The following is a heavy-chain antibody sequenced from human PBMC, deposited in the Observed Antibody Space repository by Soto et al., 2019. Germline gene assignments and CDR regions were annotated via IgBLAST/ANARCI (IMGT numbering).Heavy chain of an antibody. CDR3: ARWLYVDY. CDR2: ISGIDGKT. D-gene: IGHD3-16*01. CDR1: GFSLVSYA. Sequence: GGSLSLSCAASGFSLVSYALSWVRPAPGAGLEWVSTISGIDGKTFYADSGTGRFSISTDPHQSTLDLQMNSMRADDTDMYYWARWLYVDYWGQGTRVTVSS. J-gene: IGHJ1*01. V-gene: IGHV3-23*01.